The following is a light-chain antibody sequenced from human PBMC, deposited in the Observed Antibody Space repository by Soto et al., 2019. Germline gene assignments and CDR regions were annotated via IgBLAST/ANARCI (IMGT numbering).Light chain of an antibody. CDR1: QSVTSSY. CDR2: DTS. V-gene: IGKV3-15*01. CDR3: QQYNNWPPIT. J-gene: IGKJ5*01. Sequence: EIVMTQSPATLSVSPGERATLSCRASQSVTSSYLAWYQLKPGQAPRLLIYDTSTRATGIPARFSGSGSGTEFTLTISSLQSEDFAVYYCQQYNNWPPITFGQGTRLEIK.